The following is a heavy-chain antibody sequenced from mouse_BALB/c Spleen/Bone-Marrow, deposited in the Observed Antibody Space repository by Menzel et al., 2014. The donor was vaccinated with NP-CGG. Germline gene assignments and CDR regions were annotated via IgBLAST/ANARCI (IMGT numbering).Heavy chain of an antibody. CDR1: GYSFTGYF. V-gene: IGHV1-20*02. CDR3: ASSFITTAYYFDY. CDR2: INPYNGDT. Sequence: VTLKVCGPELVKPGASVKISCKASGYSFTGYFMNWVMQSHGKSLEWIGRINPYNGDTFYNQEFKGKATLTVDKSSSTAHMELRSLASEDSAVYYCASSFITTAYYFDYWGQGTTLTVSS. J-gene: IGHJ2*01. D-gene: IGHD1-2*01.